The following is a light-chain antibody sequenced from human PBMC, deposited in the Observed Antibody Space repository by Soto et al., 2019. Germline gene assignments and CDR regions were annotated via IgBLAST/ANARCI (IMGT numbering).Light chain of an antibody. J-gene: IGLJ1*01. V-gene: IGLV1-40*01. Sequence: QSVLPQPPSVSGAPVQRVTISCTGSSSNIGAGYEVHWFQQLPGTAPKLLIYGNTNRPSGVPDRFSGSKSDTSASLAITGLQPEDEADYYCQSYDSSLSVLYVFGTGTKVTVL. CDR1: SSNIGAGYE. CDR3: QSYDSSLSVLYV. CDR2: GNT.